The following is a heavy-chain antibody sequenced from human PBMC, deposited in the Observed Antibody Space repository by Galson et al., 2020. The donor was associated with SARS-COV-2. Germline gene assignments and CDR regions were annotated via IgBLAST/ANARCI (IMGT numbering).Heavy chain of an antibody. CDR1: GITFSTYW. CDR3: ASYERASFDY. CDR2: INTDGSDT. D-gene: IGHD3-22*01. V-gene: IGHV3-74*01. J-gene: IGHJ4*02. Sequence: GESLKISCAVSGITFSTYWMHWVRQTPGKGLVWVSRINTDGSDTIYADSVKGRFTISRDNAKNTLYLQMNSLTAEDTAVYYCASYERASFDYWGQGTLVTVSS.